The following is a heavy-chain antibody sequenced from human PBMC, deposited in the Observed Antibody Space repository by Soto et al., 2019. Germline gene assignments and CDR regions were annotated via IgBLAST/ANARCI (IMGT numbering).Heavy chain of an antibody. CDR3: ARTGDCISTSCYPPGWFDP. CDR1: GFTVSSNY. V-gene: IGHV3-53*01. CDR2: IYSGGST. J-gene: IGHJ5*02. Sequence: GGSLRLSCAASGFTVSSNYMSWVRQAPGKGLEWVSVIYSGGSTYYADSVKGRFTISRDNSKNTLYLQMNSLRAEDTAVYYCARTGDCISTSCYPPGWFDPWGQGTLVTVSS. D-gene: IGHD2-2*01.